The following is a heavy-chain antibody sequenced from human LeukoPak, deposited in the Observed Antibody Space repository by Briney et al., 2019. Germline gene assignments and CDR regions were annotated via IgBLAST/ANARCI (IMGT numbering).Heavy chain of an antibody. J-gene: IGHJ3*02. CDR2: IWYDGSNK. D-gene: IGHD2-2*01. Sequence: GGSLRLSCAASGFTFSSYGMHWVRQAPGTGLEWVAVIWYDGSNKYYADSVKGRFTISRDNSKNTLYLQMNSLRAEDTAVYYCAKPYCSSTSCYPYDAFDIWGQGTMVTVSS. CDR3: AKPYCSSTSCYPYDAFDI. CDR1: GFTFSSYG. V-gene: IGHV3-33*06.